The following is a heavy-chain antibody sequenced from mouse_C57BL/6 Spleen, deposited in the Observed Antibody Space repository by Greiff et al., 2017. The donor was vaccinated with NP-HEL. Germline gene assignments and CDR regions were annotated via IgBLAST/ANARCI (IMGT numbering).Heavy chain of an antibody. CDR2: IYPGDGDT. CDR1: GYAFSSSW. V-gene: IGHV1-82*01. CDR3: ARFITTVVAFDY. Sequence: VMLVESGPELVKPGASVKISCKASGYAFSSSWMNWVKQRPGKGLEWIGRIYPGDGDTNYNGKFKGKATLTADKSSSTAYMQLSSLTSEDSAVYFCARFITTVVAFDYWGQGTTLTVSS. D-gene: IGHD1-1*01. J-gene: IGHJ2*01.